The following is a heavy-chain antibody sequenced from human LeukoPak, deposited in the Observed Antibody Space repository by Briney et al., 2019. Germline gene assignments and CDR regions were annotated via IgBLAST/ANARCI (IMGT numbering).Heavy chain of an antibody. D-gene: IGHD3-16*01. J-gene: IGHJ6*03. Sequence: SETLSLTCAVYGGSFSGYYWSWIRQPPEKGLEWIGEINHSGSTNYNPSLKSRVTISVDTSKNQFSLKLSSVTAADTAVYYCARGLRAYYYYYMDVWGKGTTVTVSS. CDR2: INHSGST. V-gene: IGHV4-34*01. CDR1: GGSFSGYY. CDR3: ARGLRAYYYYYMDV.